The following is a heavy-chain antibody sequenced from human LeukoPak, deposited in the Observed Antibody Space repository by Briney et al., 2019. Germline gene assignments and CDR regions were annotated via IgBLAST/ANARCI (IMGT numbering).Heavy chain of an antibody. CDR2: IRYDGSLE. CDR1: GFTFSSHG. CDR3: AQGGLRLDY. V-gene: IGHV3-30*02. Sequence: GGSLRLSCAASGFTFSSHGMHWVRQAPGKGLEWVTFIRYDGSLEFYADSVEGRFTISRDNSNNTLYLQMNSLRTEDTAVYYCAQGGLRLDYWGQGTLVTVSS. J-gene: IGHJ4*02.